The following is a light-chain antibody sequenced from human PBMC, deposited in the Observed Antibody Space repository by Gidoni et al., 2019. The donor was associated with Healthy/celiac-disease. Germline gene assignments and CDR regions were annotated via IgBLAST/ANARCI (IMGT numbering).Light chain of an antibody. CDR3: QVWDSSTGDVV. CDR2: RDS. V-gene: IGLV3-9*01. J-gene: IGLJ2*01. Sequence: SYELTQPPSVSVALGQTARITCGGNNIGSKNVHWYQQKPGQAPVLVIYRDSNRPSGIPERFSGSNSGNTATLTISRAQAGDEADYYCQVWDSSTGDVVFGGGTKLTVL. CDR1: NIGSKN.